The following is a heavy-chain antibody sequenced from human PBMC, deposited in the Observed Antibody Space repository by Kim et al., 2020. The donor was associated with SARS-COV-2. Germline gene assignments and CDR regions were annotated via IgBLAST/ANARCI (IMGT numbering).Heavy chain of an antibody. D-gene: IGHD3-10*01. Sequence: SETLSLTCTVSGGSISSSSHYWGWIRQPPGKGLEWIGSIYYSGTTHYNPSLKSRVTISVDTSKNQISLKLSSVTAADTAVYYCARSSYRIGAFDIWGQGTMVTVSS. CDR1: GGSISSSSHY. V-gene: IGHV4-39*01. J-gene: IGHJ3*02. CDR2: IYYSGTT. CDR3: ARSSYRIGAFDI.